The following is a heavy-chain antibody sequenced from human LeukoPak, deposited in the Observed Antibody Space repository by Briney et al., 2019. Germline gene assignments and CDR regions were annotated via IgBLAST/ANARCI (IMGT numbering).Heavy chain of an antibody. Sequence: ASVKVSCKASGYTFTNYYMHWVRQAPGHRLEWMGIINPSGGSTSYAQKFQGRVTMTRDTSTSTVYMELSSLRSGDTAVYYCARDVEMATITGGPSEYWGQGTLVTVSS. CDR3: ARDVEMATITGGPSEY. V-gene: IGHV1-46*01. CDR1: GYTFTNYY. J-gene: IGHJ4*02. D-gene: IGHD5-24*01. CDR2: INPSGGST.